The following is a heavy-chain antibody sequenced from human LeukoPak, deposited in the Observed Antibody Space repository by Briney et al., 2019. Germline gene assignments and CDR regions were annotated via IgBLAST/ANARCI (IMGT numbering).Heavy chain of an antibody. V-gene: IGHV3-7*03. J-gene: IGHJ5*02. Sequence: PGGSLSLSCAASGFTFSSYSMNWVRQAPGKGLEWVANIKQDGSEKYYVDSVKGRFTISRDNAKNSLYLQMNTLRAEDTAMYYCAKDAQPRSRWFDPWGQGTLVTVSS. CDR2: IKQDGSEK. CDR3: AKDAQPRSRWFDP. CDR1: GFTFSSYS. D-gene: IGHD3-16*01.